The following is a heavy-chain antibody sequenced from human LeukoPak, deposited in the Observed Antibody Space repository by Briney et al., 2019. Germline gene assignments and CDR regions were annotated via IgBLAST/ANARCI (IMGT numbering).Heavy chain of an antibody. CDR3: ARLIRPTGSSYYYGMDV. CDR1: GGSISSSSYY. D-gene: IGHD6-13*01. J-gene: IGHJ6*02. Sequence: KTSETLSLTCTVSGGSISSSSYYWVWIRQPPGKGLEWIGEINHSGSTNYNPSLKSRVTISVDTSKNQFSLKLSSVTAADTAVYYCARLIRPTGSSYYYGMDVWGQGTTVTVSS. V-gene: IGHV4-39*07. CDR2: INHSGST.